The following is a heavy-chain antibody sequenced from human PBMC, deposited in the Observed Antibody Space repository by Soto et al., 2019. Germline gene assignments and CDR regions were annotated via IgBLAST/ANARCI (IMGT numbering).Heavy chain of an antibody. J-gene: IGHJ6*02. CDR2: ISGSGGST. CDR3: ASSGVVVPAARGVRYYYYGMDV. V-gene: IGHV3-23*01. CDR1: GFTFSSYA. D-gene: IGHD2-2*01. Sequence: PGGSLRLSCAASGFTFSSYAMSWVRQAPGKGLEWVSAISGSGGSTYYAGSVKGRFTISRDNSKNTLYLQMNSLRAEDTAVYYCASSGVVVPAARGVRYYYYGMDVWGQGTTVTVSS.